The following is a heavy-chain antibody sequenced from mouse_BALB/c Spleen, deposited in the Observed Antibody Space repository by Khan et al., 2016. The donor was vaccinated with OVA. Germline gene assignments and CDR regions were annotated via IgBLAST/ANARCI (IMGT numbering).Heavy chain of an antibody. Sequence: QLEELGPGLVKPSQSLSLTCTVTGYSITSGYGWNWIRQFPGNKLEWMGYLSYSGSTNYNPSLKSRISITRDTSKNQFFLQLNSVTTEDTATYYCARTARIKYWGQGTTLTVSS. CDR2: LSYSGST. J-gene: IGHJ2*01. CDR1: GYSITSGYG. V-gene: IGHV3-2*02. D-gene: IGHD1-2*01. CDR3: ARTARIKY.